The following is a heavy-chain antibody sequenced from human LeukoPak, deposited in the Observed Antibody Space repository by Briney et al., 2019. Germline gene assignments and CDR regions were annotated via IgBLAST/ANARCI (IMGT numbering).Heavy chain of an antibody. CDR2: IIPIFGTV. CDR1: GGTFSSYA. J-gene: IGHJ6*03. D-gene: IGHD6-13*01. Sequence: SVKVSCKASGGTFSSYAISWVRQAPGQGLEWMGGIIPIFGTVNYAQTFQGRVTITTDESTSTAYMELSSLRSEDTAVYYCGVAAAGPLYYYYMDVWGKGTTVTVSS. V-gene: IGHV1-69*05. CDR3: GVAAAGPLYYYYMDV.